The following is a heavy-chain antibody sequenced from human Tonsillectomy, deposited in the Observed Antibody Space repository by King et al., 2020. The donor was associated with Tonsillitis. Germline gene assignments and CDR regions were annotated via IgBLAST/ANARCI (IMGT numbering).Heavy chain of an antibody. CDR3: ARDKGSHSVHDYVWGSYRSSDALDI. CDR2: ISAYNGNT. CDR1: GYTFTSYG. V-gene: IGHV1-18*04. Sequence: VQLVESGAEVKKPGASVKVSCKASGYTFTSYGISWVRQAPGQGLEWMGWISAYNGNTNYAQKLQGRVTMTTDTSTSTAYMERRSLRSDDTAVYYCARDKGSHSVHDYVWGSYRSSDALDIWGQGTMVTVSS. J-gene: IGHJ3*02. D-gene: IGHD3-16*02.